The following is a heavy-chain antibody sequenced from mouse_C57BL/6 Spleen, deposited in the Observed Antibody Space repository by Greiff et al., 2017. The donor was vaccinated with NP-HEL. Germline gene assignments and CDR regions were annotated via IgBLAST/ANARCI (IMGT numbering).Heavy chain of an antibody. CDR3: AMGSYGYDGAWFAY. CDR2: IYPGDGDT. CDR1: GYAFSSSW. J-gene: IGHJ3*01. V-gene: IGHV1-82*01. D-gene: IGHD2-2*01. Sequence: VQLQQSGPELVKPGASVKISCKASGYAFSSSWMNWVKQRPGKGLEWIGRIYPGDGDTNYNGKFKGKATLTADKSSSTAYMQLSSLTSEDSAVYFCAMGSYGYDGAWFAYWGQGTLVTVSA.